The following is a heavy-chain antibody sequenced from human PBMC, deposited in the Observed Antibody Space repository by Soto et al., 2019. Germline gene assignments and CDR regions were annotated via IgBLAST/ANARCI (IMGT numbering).Heavy chain of an antibody. Sequence: ESGGGLVQPGGSLRLSCAASGFTFSNCWMTWVRQAPGKGLEWVANIDQGGSEKYYVDSVKGRFTVSRDNAKNSLYLQVNSLRAEDTAVYYCASQKVGATIDYWGQGTLVTVSS. V-gene: IGHV3-7*05. D-gene: IGHD1-26*01. CDR2: IDQGGSEK. J-gene: IGHJ4*02. CDR1: GFTFSNCW. CDR3: ASQKVGATIDY.